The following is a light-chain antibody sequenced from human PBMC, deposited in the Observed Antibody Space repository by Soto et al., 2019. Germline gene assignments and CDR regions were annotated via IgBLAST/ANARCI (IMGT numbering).Light chain of an antibody. CDR1: QGINWW. J-gene: IGKJ4*01. CDR2: DAS. Sequence: DIQMTQSPSSLSASVGDRVTITCRASQGINWWLAWYQQKPGQGPKLLIYDASILESGVPSRFSASASGTDFTLTISSLEPEDFAVYYCQQRSNWPLTFGGGTKVDIK. CDR3: QQRSNWPLT. V-gene: IGKV1-5*01.